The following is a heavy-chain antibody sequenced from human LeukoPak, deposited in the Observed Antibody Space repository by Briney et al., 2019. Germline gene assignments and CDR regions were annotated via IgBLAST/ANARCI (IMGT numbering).Heavy chain of an antibody. Sequence: GGSLRLSCAASGFTFSSYAMSWVRQAPGKGLEWVSAISGSGGSTYYADSVKGRFTISRDNSKNTLYLQMNSLRAEDTAVYYCAKDQSRTGSRITYFDYWGQGTLVTVSS. V-gene: IGHV3-23*01. CDR3: AKDQSRTGSRITYFDY. CDR1: GFTFSSYA. D-gene: IGHD3-10*01. J-gene: IGHJ4*02. CDR2: ISGSGGST.